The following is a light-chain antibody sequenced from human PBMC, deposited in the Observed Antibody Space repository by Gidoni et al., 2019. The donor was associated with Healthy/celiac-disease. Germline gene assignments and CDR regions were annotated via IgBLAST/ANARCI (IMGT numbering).Light chain of an antibody. Sequence: DIQMTQSPSSLSASVGDRVTITCRASQSISSYLNWYQQKPGKAPKLLIYAASSLQSGVPSRFSGSGSVTDFTLTSSSLQPEYFATYYCQQSYSTPWTFGQGTKVEIK. J-gene: IGKJ1*01. V-gene: IGKV1-39*01. CDR3: QQSYSTPWT. CDR2: AAS. CDR1: QSISSY.